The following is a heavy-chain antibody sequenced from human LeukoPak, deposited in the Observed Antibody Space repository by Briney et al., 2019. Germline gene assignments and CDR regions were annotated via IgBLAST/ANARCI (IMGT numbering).Heavy chain of an antibody. CDR2: ISGSGGST. J-gene: IGHJ4*02. V-gene: IGHV3-23*01. D-gene: IGHD3-10*01. CDR3: AKDPTPRFGELLYFDY. CDR1: GFTFSSYA. Sequence: GGSLRLSCAASGFTFSSYAMSWVRQAPGKGLEWVSAISGSGGSTYYADSVKGRFTISRDNSKNTLYLQMNSLRAEDTAVYYCAKDPTPRFGELLYFDYWGQGTLVTVSS.